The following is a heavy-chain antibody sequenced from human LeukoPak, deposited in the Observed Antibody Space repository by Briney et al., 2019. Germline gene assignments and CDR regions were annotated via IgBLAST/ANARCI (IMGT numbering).Heavy chain of an antibody. CDR1: GFTFSSYW. Sequence: GGSLRLSCEASGFTFSSYWMTWVRQAPGKGLEWVSYISSSGSTIYYPDSVKGRFTVSRDNAKNSLYLQMNSLRAEDTAVYYCARYYYDSSGSPGDPYYFDYWGQGTLVTVSS. D-gene: IGHD3-22*01. J-gene: IGHJ4*02. CDR2: ISSSGSTI. V-gene: IGHV3-48*04. CDR3: ARYYYDSSGSPGDPYYFDY.